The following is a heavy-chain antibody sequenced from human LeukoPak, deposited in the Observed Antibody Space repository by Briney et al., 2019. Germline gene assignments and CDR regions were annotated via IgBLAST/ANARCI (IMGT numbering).Heavy chain of an antibody. J-gene: IGHJ4*02. CDR3: ASSRDGYNYGDDY. CDR2: ISYDGSNK. CDR1: GFTISSYG. Sequence: GGSLRLSCAASGFTISSYGMHSVRQAPGKGLEWVAVISYDGSNKYYADSVKGRFTISRDNSKNTLYLQMNSLRAEDTAVYYCASSRDGYNYGDDYWGQGTLVTVSS. V-gene: IGHV3-30*03. D-gene: IGHD5-24*01.